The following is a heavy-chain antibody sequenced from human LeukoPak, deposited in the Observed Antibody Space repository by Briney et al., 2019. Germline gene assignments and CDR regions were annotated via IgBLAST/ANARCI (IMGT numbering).Heavy chain of an antibody. Sequence: SVKVSCKASGGTFSSYAISWVRQAPGQGLEWMGGIIPIFGTTNYAQKFQDRVTITADKSTSTAYTELSSLRSEDTAVYYCARVVGLTGYSSSWYSGYYYYMDVWGKGTTVTVSS. J-gene: IGHJ6*03. CDR1: GGTFSSYA. CDR2: IIPIFGTT. D-gene: IGHD6-13*01. CDR3: ARVVGLTGYSSSWYSGYYYYMDV. V-gene: IGHV1-69*06.